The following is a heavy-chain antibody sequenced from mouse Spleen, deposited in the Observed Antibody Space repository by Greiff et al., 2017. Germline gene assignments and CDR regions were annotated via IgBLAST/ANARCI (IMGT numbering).Heavy chain of an antibody. D-gene: IGHD2-3*01. Sequence: QVQLQQPGAELVKPGASVKMSCKASGYTFTSYWITWVKQRPGQGLEWIGDIYPGSGSTNYNEKFKSKATLTVDTSSSTAYMQLSSLTSEDSAVYYCAREMMGYSYAMDYWGQGTSVTVSS. V-gene: IGHV1-55*01. CDR2: IYPGSGST. J-gene: IGHJ4*01. CDR3: AREMMGYSYAMDY. CDR1: GYTFTSYW.